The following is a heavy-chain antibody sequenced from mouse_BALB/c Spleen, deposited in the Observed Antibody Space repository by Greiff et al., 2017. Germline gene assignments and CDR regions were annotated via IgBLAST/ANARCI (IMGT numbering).Heavy chain of an antibody. CDR3: ARGTDGNSYYFDY. Sequence: EVNLVESGGGLVKPGGSLKLSCAASGFTFSDYYMYWVRQTPEKRLEWVATISDGGSYTYYPDSVKGRFTISRDNAKNNLYLQMSSLKSEDTAMYYCARGTDGNSYYFDYWGQGTTLTVSS. CDR2: ISDGGSYT. J-gene: IGHJ2*01. V-gene: IGHV5-4*02. CDR1: GFTFSDYY. D-gene: IGHD2-1*01.